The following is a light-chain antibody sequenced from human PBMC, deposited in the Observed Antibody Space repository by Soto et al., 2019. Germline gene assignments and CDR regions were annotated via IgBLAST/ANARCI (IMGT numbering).Light chain of an antibody. Sequence: EVVLTQSPGTLSLSPGERATLSCRASEGVGSTSLAWYQQKPGQPPRLLIYDTSSRPTGIPDRFSGSGAETDVTLTIIGLEPEDFAVYFCQQYGTSPFTFGPGTTVDIK. CDR2: DTS. J-gene: IGKJ3*01. CDR3: QQYGTSPFT. CDR1: EGVGSTS. V-gene: IGKV3-20*01.